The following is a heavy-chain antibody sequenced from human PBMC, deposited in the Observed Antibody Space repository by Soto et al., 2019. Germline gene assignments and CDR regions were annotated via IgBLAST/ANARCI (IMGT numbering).Heavy chain of an antibody. V-gene: IGHV4-4*02. Sequence: SKTLSLTCAVSGGSISSSNWWSWVRQPPGKGLEWIGEIYHSGSTNYNPSLKSRVTISVDKSKNQFSLKLSSVTAADTAVYYCALGYCSSTSCLELHNGRSDGWFDPWGQGTLVTVSS. D-gene: IGHD2-2*01. J-gene: IGHJ5*02. CDR3: ALGYCSSTSCLELHNGRSDGWFDP. CDR1: GGSISSSNW. CDR2: IYHSGST.